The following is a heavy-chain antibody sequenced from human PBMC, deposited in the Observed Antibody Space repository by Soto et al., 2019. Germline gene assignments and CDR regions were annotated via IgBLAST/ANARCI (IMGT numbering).Heavy chain of an antibody. D-gene: IGHD2-2*01. CDR1: GFAFNNYG. V-gene: IGHV3-21*01. CDR3: AREDSIIIPAVLDF. CDR2: ISKSDYT. Sequence: PGGSLRLSCTVSGFAFNNYGINWVRQAPGKGLEWVSSISKSDYTYYSDSVKGRFTISRDNAKNSVSLQMNTLRVEDTAVYYCAREDSIIIPAVLDFWGQGTLVTVSS. J-gene: IGHJ4*02.